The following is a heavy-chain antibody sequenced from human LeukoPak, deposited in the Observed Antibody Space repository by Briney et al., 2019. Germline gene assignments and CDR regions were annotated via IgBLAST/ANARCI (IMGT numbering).Heavy chain of an antibody. D-gene: IGHD1-1*01. CDR3: VRDWEGAWEVQRNNWFDP. CDR2: IWYDGSNK. J-gene: IGHJ5*02. CDR1: GFTFSSYG. Sequence: GGSLRLSCAAAGFTFSSYGMHWVSQAPGKGMEWVGVIWYDGSNKFYADSVKGRFTISRDNSKNTLYLQMNSLRVEDTAVYYCVRDWEGAWEVQRNNWFDPWGQGTLVTVSS. V-gene: IGHV3-33*01.